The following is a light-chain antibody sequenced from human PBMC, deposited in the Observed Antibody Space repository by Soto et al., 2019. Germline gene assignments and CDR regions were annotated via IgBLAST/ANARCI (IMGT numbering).Light chain of an antibody. V-gene: IGKV3-11*01. Sequence: EIVLTQSPATLSLSPGERGTLSCRASQSVNSYLAWYQQKPGQAPRLLIYDASNRATGVPSRFSGSASGTDFTLTISSLEPDDFAVYYCQQGGSWPLTIGGGTKVEIK. CDR1: QSVNSY. J-gene: IGKJ4*01. CDR3: QQGGSWPLT. CDR2: DAS.